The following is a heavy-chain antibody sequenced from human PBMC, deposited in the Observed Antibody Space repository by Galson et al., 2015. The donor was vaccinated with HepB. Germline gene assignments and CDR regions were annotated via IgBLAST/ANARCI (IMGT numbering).Heavy chain of an antibody. CDR1: GFIFRHHA. Sequence: SLRLSCAGSGFIFRHHAMAWIRQAPGKGLEWVSGINGRGSTRSYSDAVKGRFSISRDHSKDTVFLQMDNLRAEDTAVYYCVKEGSWFGGDWVDPWGQGALVTVS. D-gene: IGHD3-16*01. V-gene: IGHV3-23*01. J-gene: IGHJ5*02. CDR2: INGRGSTR. CDR3: VKEGSWFGGDWVDP.